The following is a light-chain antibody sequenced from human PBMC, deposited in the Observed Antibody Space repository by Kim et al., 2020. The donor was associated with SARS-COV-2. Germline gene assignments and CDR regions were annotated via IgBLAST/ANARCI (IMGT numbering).Light chain of an antibody. Sequence: QSVLTQPPSASGTPGQRVTISCSGSASNIGSNTVNWYQQLPGTAPKFLLSTNYYRPSGVPDRFSGSESGTSASLAISGLQPEDEADYYCATWDVSLRAWVFGGGTQLTVL. CDR1: ASNIGSNT. CDR3: ATWDVSLRAWV. CDR2: TNY. J-gene: IGLJ3*02. V-gene: IGLV1-44*01.